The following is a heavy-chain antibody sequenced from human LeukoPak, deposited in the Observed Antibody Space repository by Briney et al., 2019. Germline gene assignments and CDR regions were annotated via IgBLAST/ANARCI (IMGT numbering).Heavy chain of an antibody. V-gene: IGHV1-46*01. J-gene: IGHJ5*02. CDR2: INPSVGST. D-gene: IGHD2-2*01. Sequence: ASVKVSCKASGYTFTSYYMHWLRQAPGQGLEWMGIINPSVGSTSYAQKFQGRVTMTRDTSTSTVYMELSNLRSEDTAVYYCARGPAYQLLGDNWFDPWGQGTLVTVSS. CDR3: ARGPAYQLLGDNWFDP. CDR1: GYTFTSYY.